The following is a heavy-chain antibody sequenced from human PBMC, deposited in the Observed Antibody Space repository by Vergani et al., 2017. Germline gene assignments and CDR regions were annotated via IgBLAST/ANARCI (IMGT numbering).Heavy chain of an antibody. CDR3: ARDVRLLYNRFDP. V-gene: IGHV3-33*01. CDR2: TWYDGNNK. Sequence: QVQLVESGGGVVQPGRSLRLFCAAFGFTFNQYGMHWVRQAPGKGLEWVAVTWYDGNNKQYADSVKGRFTISRDNSKSTMYLQMNSLRDEDTGVYYCARDVRLLYNRFDPWGQGTLVTVSS. J-gene: IGHJ5*02. CDR1: GFTFNQYG. D-gene: IGHD1-14*01.